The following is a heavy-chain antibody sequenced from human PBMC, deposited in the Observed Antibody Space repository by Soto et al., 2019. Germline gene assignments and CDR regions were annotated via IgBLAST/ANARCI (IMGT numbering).Heavy chain of an antibody. CDR3: AREIERLLGY. D-gene: IGHD3-3*01. V-gene: IGHV3-30*04. CDR2: ISYDGRNK. Sequence: GGSLRLSCAASGFTFSSYAMHWVRQAPGKGLEWVAVISYDGRNKYYADSVKGRFTISRDNSKNTLYLQMNSLRTEDTAVYYCAREIERLLGYWGQGTLVTVSS. CDR1: GFTFSSYA. J-gene: IGHJ4*02.